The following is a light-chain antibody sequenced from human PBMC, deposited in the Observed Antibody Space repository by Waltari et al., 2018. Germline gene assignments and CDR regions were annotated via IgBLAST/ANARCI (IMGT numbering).Light chain of an antibody. V-gene: IGKV1-39*01. Sequence: DIQKTQSPSSLSASVGDRVTLTCRESHSISSYLNWDQQKPGKAPKLLIYATSTLQSGVPSRFSGSGSGRAFTLIISSLQPEDFAAYYCQESYSNTRTFGQGTKVEIK. CDR1: HSISSY. CDR3: QESYSNTRT. CDR2: ATS. J-gene: IGKJ1*01.